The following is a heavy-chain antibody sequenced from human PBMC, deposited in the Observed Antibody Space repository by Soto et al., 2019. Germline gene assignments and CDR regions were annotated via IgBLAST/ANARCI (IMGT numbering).Heavy chain of an antibody. J-gene: IGHJ5*02. V-gene: IGHV4-34*01. D-gene: IGHD6-13*01. Sequence: PSETLSLTCAVYGGSFSGYYWSWIRQPPGKGLEWIGEINHSGSTNYNPSLKSRVTISVDTSKNQFSLKLSSVTAADTAVYYCARGIAADVWFDHWGQGTLVTVSS. CDR3: ARGIAADVWFDH. CDR2: INHSGST. CDR1: GGSFSGYY.